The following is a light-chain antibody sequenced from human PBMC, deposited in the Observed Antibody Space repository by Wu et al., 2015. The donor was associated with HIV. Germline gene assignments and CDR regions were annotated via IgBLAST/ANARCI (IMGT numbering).Light chain of an antibody. CDR3: HQYYSTPLWT. J-gene: IGKJ1*01. Sequence: DIQMTQSPSSLSASVGDRVTITCRASQGISNSLAWYQQKPGKAPKLLLYAASRLESGVPSRFSGSGSGTDYTLTISSLQPEDFATYYCHQYYSTPLWTFGQGTKVEIK. CDR2: AAS. V-gene: IGKV1-NL1*01. CDR1: QGISNS.